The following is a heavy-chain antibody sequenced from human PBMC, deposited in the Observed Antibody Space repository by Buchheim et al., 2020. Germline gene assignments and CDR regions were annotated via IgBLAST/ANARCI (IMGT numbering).Heavy chain of an antibody. CDR3: ARYSGYGPGYYYGMDV. Sequence: QVQLVQSGAEVKKPGSSVTVSCKASGGTFSSYAISWVRQAPGQGLEWMGGIIPIFGPAHYAQKFPGRVTITADKSTSPAYMELSSLRSEDTAVYYCARYSGYGPGYYYGMDVWGQGTT. CDR1: GGTFSSYA. J-gene: IGHJ6*02. D-gene: IGHD5-12*01. V-gene: IGHV1-69*06. CDR2: IIPIFGPA.